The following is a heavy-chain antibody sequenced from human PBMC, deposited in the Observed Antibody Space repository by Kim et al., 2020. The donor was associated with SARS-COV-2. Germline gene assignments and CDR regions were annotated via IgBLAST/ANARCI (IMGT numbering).Heavy chain of an antibody. V-gene: IGHV4-34*01. J-gene: IGHJ4*02. CDR2: INHIGGT. Sequence: SETLSLTCAVYGGAFSGSYWTWIRQPPGKGLEWIGEINHIGGTSYNPSLKSRATISHDTSKNQFSLKLKSVTAADTALYYCGRGDREAWEVLAYWGQGTLVTVSS. CDR1: GGAFSGSY. D-gene: IGHD1-26*01. CDR3: GRGDREAWEVLAY.